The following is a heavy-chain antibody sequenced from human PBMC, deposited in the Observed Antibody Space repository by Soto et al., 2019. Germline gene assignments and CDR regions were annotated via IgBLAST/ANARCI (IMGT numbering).Heavy chain of an antibody. CDR2: IIPILGIA. CDR3: ARDDMAGTVHDY. D-gene: IGHD6-19*01. Sequence: QVQLVQSGAEVKKPGSSVKVSCKASGGTFSSYTISWVRQAPGQGLEWMGRIIPILGIANYAQKFQGRVTITADKSTSTAYMELSSLRSEDTAVYYCARDDMAGTVHDYWGQGTLVTVSS. V-gene: IGHV1-69*08. CDR1: GGTFSSYT. J-gene: IGHJ4*02.